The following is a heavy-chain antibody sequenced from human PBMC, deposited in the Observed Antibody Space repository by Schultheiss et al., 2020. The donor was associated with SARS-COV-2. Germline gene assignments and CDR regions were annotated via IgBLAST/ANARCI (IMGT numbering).Heavy chain of an antibody. D-gene: IGHD4/OR15-4a*01. CDR2: INWNGGST. Sequence: GGSLRLSGAASGLTFDDYGMSWVRQAPGRGLEWVSGINWNGGSTGYAESVKGRFTISRDNAKNSLFLQMISLRAEDTALYHCARDSAKPGGMDVWGQGTAVTVSS. CDR3: ARDSAKPGGMDV. J-gene: IGHJ6*02. V-gene: IGHV3-20*01. CDR1: GLTFDDYG.